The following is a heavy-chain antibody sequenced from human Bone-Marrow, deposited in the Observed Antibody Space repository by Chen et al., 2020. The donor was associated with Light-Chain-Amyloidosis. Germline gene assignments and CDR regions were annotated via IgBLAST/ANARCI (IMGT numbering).Heavy chain of an antibody. V-gene: IGHV3-30*18. CDR1: GITFSSYG. CDR2: ISYDGSNK. Sequence: QVQLVESGGGVVRPGRSLRLSCAASGITFSSYGMHWVRQAPGKGREWVAVISYDGSNKYYEDSVKGRFTISRDNSKNTLYLQMNSLRAEDTAVYYCAKGGYYDRTPDSFDIWGQGTMVTVSS. CDR3: AKGGYYDRTPDSFDI. J-gene: IGHJ3*02. D-gene: IGHD3-22*01.